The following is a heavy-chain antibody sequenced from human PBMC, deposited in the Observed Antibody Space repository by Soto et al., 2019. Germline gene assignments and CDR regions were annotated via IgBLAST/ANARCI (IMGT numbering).Heavy chain of an antibody. Sequence: PSETLSLTCTVSGGSISSGDYHWSWIRQPPGKGLEWIGYIYYDGGTYYNPSLKSRLTLSVDTSKNQFSLKLSSVTAADTAVYYCARDSFNYYHGMDVWGQGTSVTVSS. V-gene: IGHV4-30-4*01. CDR2: IYYDGGT. CDR1: GGSISSGDYH. CDR3: ARDSFNYYHGMDV. D-gene: IGHD2-2*01. J-gene: IGHJ6*02.